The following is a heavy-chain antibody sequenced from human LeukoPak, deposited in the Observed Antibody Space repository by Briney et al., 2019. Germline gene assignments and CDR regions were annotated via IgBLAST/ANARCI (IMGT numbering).Heavy chain of an antibody. Sequence: GGSLRLSCAASGFTFDDYGMSWVSQAPGKGLEWVSGINWNGGSTGYADSVKGRFTISRDNAKNSLYLQMNSLRAEDTALYYCARDPHVEMATIGDYWGQGTLVTVSS. CDR1: GFTFDDYG. J-gene: IGHJ4*02. CDR3: ARDPHVEMATIGDY. D-gene: IGHD5-24*01. CDR2: INWNGGST. V-gene: IGHV3-20*04.